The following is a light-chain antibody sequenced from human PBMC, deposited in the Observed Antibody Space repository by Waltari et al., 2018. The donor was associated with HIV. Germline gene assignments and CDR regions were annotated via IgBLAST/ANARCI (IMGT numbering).Light chain of an antibody. J-gene: IGKJ4*01. CDR2: DVS. Sequence: IVMTPSPATLSVSPGERATLSCRASQSVNTNLAWYQQKPGQAPRLLIYDVSTRATGIPARFSGSGSGTEFTLTISSLQSEDFAIYYCQQYNNWLTFGGGTKVEIK. V-gene: IGKV3-15*01. CDR1: QSVNTN. CDR3: QQYNNWLT.